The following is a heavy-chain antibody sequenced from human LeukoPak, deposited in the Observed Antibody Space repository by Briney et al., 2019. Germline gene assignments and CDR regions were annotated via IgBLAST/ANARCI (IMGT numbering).Heavy chain of an antibody. J-gene: IGHJ4*02. CDR1: GFTFSRYS. CDR2: ISSSSSYI. CDR3: ARDLLSGSSRDY. Sequence: GGSLRLSCSASGFTFSRYSMNWVRQAPGKGLEWVSSISSSSSYIYYADSVKGRFTISRDNAKNSLYLQMNSLRAEDTAVYYCARDLLSGSSRDYWGQGTLVTVSS. D-gene: IGHD6-6*01. V-gene: IGHV3-21*01.